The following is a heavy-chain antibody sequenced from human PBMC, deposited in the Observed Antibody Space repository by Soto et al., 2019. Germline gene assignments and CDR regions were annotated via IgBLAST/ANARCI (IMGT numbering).Heavy chain of an antibody. D-gene: IGHD5-18*01. V-gene: IGHV4-34*01. Sequence: PSETLSLTCAVYGGSFSGYYCSWIRQPPGKGLEWIGEINHSGSTNYNPSLKSRVTISVDTSKNQFSLKLSSVTAADTAVYYCARAWRYSYGYYYYGMDVWGQGTTVTVSS. CDR1: GGSFSGYY. CDR3: ARAWRYSYGYYYYGMDV. J-gene: IGHJ6*02. CDR2: INHSGST.